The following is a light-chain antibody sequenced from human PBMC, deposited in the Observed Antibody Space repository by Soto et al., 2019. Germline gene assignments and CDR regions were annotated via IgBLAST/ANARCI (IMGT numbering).Light chain of an antibody. CDR2: DTP. V-gene: IGKV3-15*01. CDR3: QQYNNWPPGIT. CDR1: QGIGDT. Sequence: EVVMRQSPATLSVAPREGATLSPRAIQGIGDTLAWYQHKPGQTPRLLIYDTPTRATGVPTRFSGSGSGTEFTLTISSLQSEDFAVYYCQQYNNWPPGITFGQGTRLEIK. J-gene: IGKJ5*01.